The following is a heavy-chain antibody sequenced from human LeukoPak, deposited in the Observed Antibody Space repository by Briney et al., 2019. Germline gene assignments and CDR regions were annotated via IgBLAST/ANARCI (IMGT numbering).Heavy chain of an antibody. V-gene: IGHV3-11*01. Sequence: PGGSLRLSCAASGFILTDSYMSWIRQAPGKGLEWVSYIDNSGTTRYADSVKGRFTISRDNAKNSLYLQMNSLRAEDTAVYYCIHYGSGSYSTDYWGQGTLVTVSS. CDR2: IDNSGTTR. J-gene: IGHJ4*02. CDR1: GFILTDSY. D-gene: IGHD3-10*01. CDR3: IHYGSGSYSTDY.